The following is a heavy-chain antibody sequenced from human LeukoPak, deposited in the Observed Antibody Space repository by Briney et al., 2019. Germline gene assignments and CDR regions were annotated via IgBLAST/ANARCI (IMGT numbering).Heavy chain of an antibody. J-gene: IGHJ6*02. D-gene: IGHD1-26*01. CDR1: GFSFSSFG. CDR3: AKYGSGNYINYYGMDV. CDR2: ISSDGSNQ. V-gene: IGHV3-30*18. Sequence: PGGSLRLSCAASGFSFSSFGMHWVRQAPGKGLEWVAVISSDGSNQYYADSVKGRFTISRDNPKNTLYLQMNSLRAEDTAVYYCAKYGSGNYINYYGMDVWGQGTTVTVSS.